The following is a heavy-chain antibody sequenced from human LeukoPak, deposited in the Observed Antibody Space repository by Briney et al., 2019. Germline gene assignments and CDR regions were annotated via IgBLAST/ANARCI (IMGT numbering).Heavy chain of an antibody. CDR3: VRDLGASDY. Sequence: GRSLRLSRAASGFTFDGYGMSWVRQAPGKGLEWGSGIHWNGGSTGYADSVKGRFTISRENAKNSLYLQMNSLRAEDTALYYCVRDLGASDYWGQGTLVTVSS. CDR1: GFTFDGYG. V-gene: IGHV3-20*04. CDR2: IHWNGGST. D-gene: IGHD3-16*01. J-gene: IGHJ4*02.